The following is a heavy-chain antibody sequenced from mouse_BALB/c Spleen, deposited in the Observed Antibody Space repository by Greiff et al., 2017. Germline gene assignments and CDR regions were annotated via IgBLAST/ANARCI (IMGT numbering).Heavy chain of an antibody. Sequence: VQLQQSGAELAKPGASVKMSCKASGYTFTSYWMHWEKQRPGQGLEWIGYINPSTGYTEYNQKFKDKATLTADKSSSTAYMQLSSLTSEDSAVYYCARIYDYDAAWFAYWGQGTLVTVSA. CDR2: INPSTGYT. V-gene: IGHV1-7*01. D-gene: IGHD2-4*01. CDR3: ARIYDYDAAWFAY. J-gene: IGHJ3*01. CDR1: GYTFTSYW.